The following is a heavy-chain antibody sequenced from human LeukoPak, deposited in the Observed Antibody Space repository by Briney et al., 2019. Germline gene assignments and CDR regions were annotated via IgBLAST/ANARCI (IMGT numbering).Heavy chain of an antibody. D-gene: IGHD2-21*01. Sequence: PGGSLRLSCAASGLTFSSYAMHWVRQAPGKGLEWVAVISYDGSNKYYADSVKGRFTISRDNSKNTLYLQMNSLRAEDTAVYYCARSRTVISSIWFDPWGQGTLVTVSS. CDR2: ISYDGSNK. CDR1: GLTFSSYA. J-gene: IGHJ5*02. CDR3: ARSRTVISSIWFDP. V-gene: IGHV3-30*04.